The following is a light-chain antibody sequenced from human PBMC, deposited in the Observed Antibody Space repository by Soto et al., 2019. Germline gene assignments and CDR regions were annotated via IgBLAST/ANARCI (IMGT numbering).Light chain of an antibody. J-gene: IGKJ1*01. Sequence: ELVLTQSPGTLSLSPGERATLSCRASQSVSSSYLAWYQQKPGQAPRLLIYGASSRATGIPDMFSGSGSGTDFTLTISRLEPEDFAVYYCQQYGSSPPWTFGQGTKGDIK. V-gene: IGKV3-20*01. CDR2: GAS. CDR1: QSVSSSY. CDR3: QQYGSSPPWT.